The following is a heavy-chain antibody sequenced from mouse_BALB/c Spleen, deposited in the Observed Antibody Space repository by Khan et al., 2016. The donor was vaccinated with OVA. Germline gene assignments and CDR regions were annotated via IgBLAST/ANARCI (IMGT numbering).Heavy chain of an antibody. J-gene: IGHJ3*01. D-gene: IGHD1-2*01. CDR1: GYTFTSYY. V-gene: IGHV1S81*02. CDR3: TRGGYGGFAY. Sequence: VKLLESGAELVKPGASVKLSCKASGYTFTSYYIYWMKQRPGQGLEWIGEINPSNGGTNFNEKFKSKATLTVDKSSSTAYMQLSSLTSEDSAVYDCTRGGYGGFAYWGQGTLVTVSA. CDR2: INPSNGGT.